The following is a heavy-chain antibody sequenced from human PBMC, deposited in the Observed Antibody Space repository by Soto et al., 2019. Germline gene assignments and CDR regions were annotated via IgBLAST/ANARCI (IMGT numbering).Heavy chain of an antibody. Sequence: QVQLVESGGGVVQPGTSLRLSCAASGFTFSTYAMYWVRQAPGRGLEWVAVISDDGNTKYYADSVKGRFTISRDNSWNPLYLQIYSLRAEAAAVYYCASSYFYDSGGYYPFDYWGQGTRVTVSS. CDR1: GFTFSTYA. J-gene: IGHJ4*02. CDR3: ASSYFYDSGGYYPFDY. D-gene: IGHD3-22*01. V-gene: IGHV3-30-3*01. CDR2: ISDDGNTK.